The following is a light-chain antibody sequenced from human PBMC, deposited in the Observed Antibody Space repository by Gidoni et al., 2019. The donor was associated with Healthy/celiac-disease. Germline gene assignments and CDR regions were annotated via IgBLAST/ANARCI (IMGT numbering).Light chain of an antibody. Sequence: DIVMTQSPDSLAVSLGERATINCKSSQSVLYSSNNKNYLAWYQQKPGQPPKLLIYWASTRESGVPERFSGSGSGTDFTLTISSLQAEDVAVYYCQQYYSTPFTFXPXTKVDIK. CDR3: QQYYSTPFT. CDR2: WAS. V-gene: IGKV4-1*01. J-gene: IGKJ3*01. CDR1: QSVLYSSNNKNY.